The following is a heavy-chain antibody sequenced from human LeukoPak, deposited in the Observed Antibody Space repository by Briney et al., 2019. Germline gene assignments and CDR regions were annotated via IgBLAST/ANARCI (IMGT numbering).Heavy chain of an antibody. J-gene: IGHJ2*01. Sequence: SETLSLTCSISGASISSYYWSWIRKPPGKGLEWIGYIYNNESTNCNPSLKSQVFISGDTSKNQFSLKLSSVTAADTAVYYCAREGYSRYFDLWGRGTLVTVSS. CDR2: IYNNEST. V-gene: IGHV4-59*01. D-gene: IGHD2-15*01. CDR3: AREGYSRYFDL. CDR1: GASISSYY.